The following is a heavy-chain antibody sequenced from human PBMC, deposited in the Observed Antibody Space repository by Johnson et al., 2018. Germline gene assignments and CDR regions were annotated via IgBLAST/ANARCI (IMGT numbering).Heavy chain of an antibody. V-gene: IGHV3-49*03. D-gene: IGHD2/OR15-2a*01. CDR1: GFTFGDYP. CDR2: IRSKISGETT. Sequence: VQLVESGGGLVQPGRTLRLCSTASGFTFGDYPMSWFRQAPGKGLEWVGSIRSKISGETTEYAASVKGRFTISRDDSKSIAYLQMNSLKIEDTAVYYCTKTKINHYYFDAIDIWGQGTMVTVSS. J-gene: IGHJ3*02. CDR3: TKTKINHYYFDAIDI.